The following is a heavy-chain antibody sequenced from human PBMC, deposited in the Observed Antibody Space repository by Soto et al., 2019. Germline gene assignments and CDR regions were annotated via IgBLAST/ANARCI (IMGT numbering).Heavy chain of an antibody. D-gene: IGHD3-10*01. J-gene: IGHJ4*02. CDR1: GFIFDNFG. CDR2: IYYDGSKK. CDR3: ARSPRVRGGTASRGC. Sequence: VQLVESGGGVVQPGSSLRLSCAASGFIFDNFGMHWVRQAPGNGLEWVSVIYYDGSKKYYADSVRGRFNISRDNSKNMLYLQMDSLRAEDTATYYCARSPRVRGGTASRGCWGQGTLVTVSS. V-gene: IGHV3-33*01.